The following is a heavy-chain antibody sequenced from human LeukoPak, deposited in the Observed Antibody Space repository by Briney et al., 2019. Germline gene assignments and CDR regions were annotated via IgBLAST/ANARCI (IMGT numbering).Heavy chain of an antibody. CDR1: GFTFSSYA. V-gene: IGHV3-23*01. CDR3: AKERVWYGSGSPNWFDP. CDR2: ISGSGGST. D-gene: IGHD3-10*01. J-gene: IGHJ5*02. Sequence: GGSLRLSCAASGFTFSSYAMSWVRQAPGKGLEWVSAISGSGGSTYYADSVKGRFTISRDNSKNTLYLQMNSLRAEDTAVYYCAKERVWYGSGSPNWFDPWGQGTLVTVSS.